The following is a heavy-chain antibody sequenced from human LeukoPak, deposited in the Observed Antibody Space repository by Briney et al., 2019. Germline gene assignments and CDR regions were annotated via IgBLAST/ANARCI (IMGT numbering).Heavy chain of an antibody. CDR3: ARYMRGYCSGGSCLPTNWFDP. V-gene: IGHV3-53*01. D-gene: IGHD2-15*01. CDR1: GFTFSNAW. Sequence: GSLRLSCAASGFTFSNAWMSWVRQAPGKGLEWVSVIYSGGSTYYADSVKGRFTISRDNSKNTLYLQMNSLRAEDTAVYYCARYMRGYCSGGSCLPTNWFDPWGQETLVTVSS. CDR2: IYSGGST. J-gene: IGHJ5*02.